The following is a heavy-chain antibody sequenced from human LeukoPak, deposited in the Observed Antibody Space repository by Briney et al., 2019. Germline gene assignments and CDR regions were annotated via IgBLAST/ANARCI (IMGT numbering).Heavy chain of an antibody. V-gene: IGHV1-8*01. D-gene: IGHD6-13*01. Sequence: GASVKVSCKASGYTFTRYDINWVRQATGQGLEWMGWMNPNSGNTGYAQKFQGRVTMTRNTSISTAYMELSSLRSEDTAVYYCARGRREQQLVLRTNWFDPWGQGTLVTVSS. CDR3: ARGRREQQLVLRTNWFDP. CDR1: GYTFTRYD. J-gene: IGHJ5*02. CDR2: MNPNSGNT.